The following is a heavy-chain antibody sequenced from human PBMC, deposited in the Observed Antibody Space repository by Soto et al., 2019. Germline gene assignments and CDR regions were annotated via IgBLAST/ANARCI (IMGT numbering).Heavy chain of an antibody. V-gene: IGHV3-30*03. Sequence: QVQLVESGGGVVQPGRSLRLSCAASGFTFSSYGMHWVRQAPGKGLEWVAVISYDGSNKYYADSVKGRFTISRDNSKNTLYLQMNSLRAEDTAVYYCARDITTVTPSFDYWGQGTLVTVSS. CDR3: ARDITTVTPSFDY. D-gene: IGHD4-17*01. CDR1: GFTFSSYG. CDR2: ISYDGSNK. J-gene: IGHJ4*02.